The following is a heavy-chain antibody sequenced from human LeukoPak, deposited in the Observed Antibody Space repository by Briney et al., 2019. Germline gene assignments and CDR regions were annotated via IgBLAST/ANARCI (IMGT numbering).Heavy chain of an antibody. J-gene: IGHJ4*02. D-gene: IGHD3/OR15-3a*01. CDR1: GGSFSGYY. V-gene: IGHV4-34*01. CDR2: INHSGST. Sequence: SGTLSLTCAVYGGSFSGYYWSWIRQPPGKGLEWIGEINHSGSTNYNPSLKSRVTISVDTSKNQSSLKLSPVTAADTAVYYCARGPPVGLGYWGQGNLITVSS. CDR3: ARGPPVGLGY.